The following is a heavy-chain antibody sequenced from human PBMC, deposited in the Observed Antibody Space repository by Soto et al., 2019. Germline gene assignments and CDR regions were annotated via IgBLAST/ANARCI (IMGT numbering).Heavy chain of an antibody. Sequence: ASVKVSCKASGYTLTSYAMHWVRQAPGQRLEWMGWINAGNGNTKYSQKFQGRVTITRDTSASTAYMELSSLRSEDTAVYYCARDMAAADVYYYGMDVWGQGTTVTVSS. CDR2: INAGNGNT. D-gene: IGHD6-13*01. CDR3: ARDMAAADVYYYGMDV. V-gene: IGHV1-3*01. J-gene: IGHJ6*02. CDR1: GYTLTSYA.